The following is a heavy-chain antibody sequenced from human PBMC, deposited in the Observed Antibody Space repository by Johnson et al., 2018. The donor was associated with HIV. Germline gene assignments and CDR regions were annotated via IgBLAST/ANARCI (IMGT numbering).Heavy chain of an antibody. CDR2: ISIGGST. D-gene: IGHD5-12*01. Sequence: EVQLVESGGGVVQPGRSLRLSCAASGFTVSSNYMSWVRQAPGKGLEWVSVISIGGSTYYADSVKGRFTISRDNSKNTLYRQMNSLRAGDTAVYYCAKHPSDIVATAMTDAFDIWGQGTMVTVSS. CDR3: AKHPSDIVATAMTDAFDI. V-gene: IGHV3-66*04. J-gene: IGHJ3*02. CDR1: GFTVSSNY.